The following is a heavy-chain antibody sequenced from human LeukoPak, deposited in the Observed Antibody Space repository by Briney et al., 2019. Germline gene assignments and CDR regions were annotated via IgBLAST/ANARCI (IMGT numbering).Heavy chain of an antibody. V-gene: IGHV1-69*01. CDR1: GGTFSSYA. D-gene: IGHD1-26*01. Sequence: SVKVSCKASGGTFSSYAISWVRQAPGQGLEWMGGIIPIFGTANYAQKFQGRVTITADESTSTAYMELSSLRSEDTAVYYCATLSHSAHQFPFDPWGQGTLVTVSS. CDR2: IIPIFGTA. J-gene: IGHJ5*02. CDR3: ATLSHSAHQFPFDP.